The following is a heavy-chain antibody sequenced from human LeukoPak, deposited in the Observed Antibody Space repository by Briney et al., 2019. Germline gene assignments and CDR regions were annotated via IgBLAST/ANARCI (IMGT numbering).Heavy chain of an antibody. V-gene: IGHV3-7*01. CDR3: ATDRGWRTSGYYLYYFEY. D-gene: IGHD3-3*01. CDR1: GFSFSNYW. J-gene: IGHJ4*02. Sequence: GGSLRLSCAASGFSFSNYWMSWVRQAPGKGLEWVASIKHDGSEKYYVDSVRGRFTISRDNTMNSLYLQMSSLRAEDTAVYYCATDRGWRTSGYYLYYFEYWGQGTLVTYSS. CDR2: IKHDGSEK.